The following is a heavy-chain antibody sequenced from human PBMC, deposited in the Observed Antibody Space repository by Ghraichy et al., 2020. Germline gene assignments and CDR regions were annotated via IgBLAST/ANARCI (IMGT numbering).Heavy chain of an antibody. J-gene: IGHJ4*02. V-gene: IGHV3-23*01. CDR2: ITCSGGYT. D-gene: IGHD3-22*01. CDR3: ARSPYYYDTTGYPDY. Sequence: GGSLRLSCAASGFTFSSYAMSWVRQAPVKGLEWVSAITCSGGYTYYADSVKGRFTVSRDNSENTLYLQMNSLRAEDTAVYYCARSPYYYDTTGYPDYWSQGTLVTVSS. CDR1: GFTFSSYA.